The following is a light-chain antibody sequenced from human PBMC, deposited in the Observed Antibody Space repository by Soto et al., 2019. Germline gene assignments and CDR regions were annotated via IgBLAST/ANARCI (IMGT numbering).Light chain of an antibody. CDR3: QQYGSSGT. J-gene: IGKJ1*01. CDR1: QSVSSNY. CDR2: GAS. Sequence: EIVLTQSPGTLSLSPGDRSTLSCRASQSVSSNYLAWYQQKPGQAPRLLIYGASNRATGIPDRLSGSGSGTDFTLTISRLEPEDFAVYYCQQYGSSGTFGQGTKVDIK. V-gene: IGKV3-20*01.